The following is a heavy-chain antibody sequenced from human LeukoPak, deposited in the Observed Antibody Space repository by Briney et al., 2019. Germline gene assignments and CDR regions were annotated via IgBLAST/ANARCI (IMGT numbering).Heavy chain of an antibody. Sequence: GGSLTLSCSASGFTFSSYSNNWIRLAPATGLELVSFITRNTYIYYADSVKRRFTISSDNAKYSLYLQMNRLTAHAADAYSCARDLVLYGDYWGQGTLVIVSS. CDR3: ARDLVLYGDY. V-gene: IGHV3-21*03. D-gene: IGHD4-17*01. CDR2: ITRNTYI. J-gene: IGHJ4*02. CDR1: GFTFSSYS.